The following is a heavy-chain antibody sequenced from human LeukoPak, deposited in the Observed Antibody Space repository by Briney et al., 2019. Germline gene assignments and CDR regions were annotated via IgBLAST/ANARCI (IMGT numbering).Heavy chain of an antibody. CDR2: ISYDGNNQ. J-gene: IGHJ4*02. CDR3: AKGGPPTGASPRPWDFNY. V-gene: IGHV3-30*18. D-gene: IGHD1-26*01. CDR1: RFTFSTYG. Sequence: GGSLRLSCAASRFTFSTYGMHWVRQAPGKGLEWVAAISYDGNNQYYADSVKGRFTISRDNSKSTLYLQMNSLRDEDTAVYYCAKGGPPTGASPRPWDFNYWGQGTLVTVSS.